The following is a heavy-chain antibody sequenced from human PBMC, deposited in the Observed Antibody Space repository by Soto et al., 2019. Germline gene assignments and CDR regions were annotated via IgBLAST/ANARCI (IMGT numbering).Heavy chain of an antibody. CDR1: GGTFSSYA. CDR2: IIPIFGTA. V-gene: IGHV1-69*01. D-gene: IGHD5-18*01. CDR3: ARKYSYAGGMDV. Sequence: QVQLVQSXAEVKKPGSSVKVSCKASGGTFSSYAISWVRQAPGQGLXWMGGIIPIFGTANYAQKFQGRVTITADESTSTAYMELSSLRSEDTAVYYCARKYSYAGGMDVWGQGTTVTVSS. J-gene: IGHJ6*02.